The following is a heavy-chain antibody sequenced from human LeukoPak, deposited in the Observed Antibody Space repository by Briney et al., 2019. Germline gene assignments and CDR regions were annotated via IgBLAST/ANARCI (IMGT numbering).Heavy chain of an antibody. J-gene: IGHJ6*04. CDR1: GGSFSGYY. CDR3: ARAPSGLLWFGELSPNYYYGVDV. Sequence: SETLSLTCAVYGGSFSGYYWSWIRQPPGKGLEWVGEINHSGSTNYNPSLKRRVTISVDTSKNQFSLKLSSVTAADTAVYYCARAPSGLLWFGELSPNYYYGVDVWGKGTTVTVSS. D-gene: IGHD3-10*01. V-gene: IGHV4-34*01. CDR2: INHSGST.